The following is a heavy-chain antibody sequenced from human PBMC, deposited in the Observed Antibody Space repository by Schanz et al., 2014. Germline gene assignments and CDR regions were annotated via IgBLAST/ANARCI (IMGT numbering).Heavy chain of an antibody. Sequence: VQLVESGGGVVQPGGSLRLSCAASGFTFSIYGMSWVRQAPGKGLEWVSSISSTSSYIFYADSVKGRFSISRDNGETSVYLQINSLRVEDTAVYYCARFLARYQYYGVDVWGQGTTXIVSS. CDR2: ISSTSSYI. CDR3: ARFLARYQYYGVDV. V-gene: IGHV3-21*04. J-gene: IGHJ6*02. CDR1: GFTFSIYG. D-gene: IGHD3-3*01.